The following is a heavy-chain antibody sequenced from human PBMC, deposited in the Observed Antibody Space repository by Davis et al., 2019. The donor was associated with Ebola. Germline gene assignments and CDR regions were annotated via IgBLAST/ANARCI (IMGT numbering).Heavy chain of an antibody. CDR2: ISAFSGNT. D-gene: IGHD3-10*01. CDR1: GYTFTSYG. Sequence: AASVKVSCKASGYTFTSYGISWVRQAPGQGLEWMGWISAFSGNTTYAQKFQGRVTMTRDTSTSTVYMELSSLRSEDTAVYYCASGTYYGSGSYIDYWGQGTLVTVSS. CDR3: ASGTYYGSGSYIDY. V-gene: IGHV1-18*01. J-gene: IGHJ4*02.